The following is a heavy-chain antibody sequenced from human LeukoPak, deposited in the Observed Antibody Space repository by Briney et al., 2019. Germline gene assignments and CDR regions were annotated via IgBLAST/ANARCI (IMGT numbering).Heavy chain of an antibody. CDR1: GFTFSRYW. J-gene: IGHJ4*02. D-gene: IGHD3-22*01. CDR3: ARGLDDLDY. Sequence: GGSLRLSCAASGFTFSRYWMSWVRQAPGKGLEWVANIKQDGSEKYYVDSVKGRFTISRDNAKNSLYLQMNILRAEDTAVYYCARGLDDLDYWGQGTLVTVSS. V-gene: IGHV3-7*01. CDR2: IKQDGSEK.